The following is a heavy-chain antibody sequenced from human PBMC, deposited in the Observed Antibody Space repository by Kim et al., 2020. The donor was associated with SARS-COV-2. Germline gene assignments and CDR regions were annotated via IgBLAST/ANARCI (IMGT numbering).Heavy chain of an antibody. Sequence: ASVKVSCKVSGYTLTDLSMHWVRQAPGKGLEWMGGFDPEDGETIYAQKFQGRVTMTEDTSTDTAYMELSSLRSEDTAVYYCATWRKFSVYDYVFFYCWGERTLVSVSS. V-gene: IGHV1-24*01. CDR2: FDPEDGET. J-gene: IGHJ4*02. D-gene: IGHD5-12*01. CDR3: ATWRKFSVYDYVFFYC. CDR1: GYTLTDLS.